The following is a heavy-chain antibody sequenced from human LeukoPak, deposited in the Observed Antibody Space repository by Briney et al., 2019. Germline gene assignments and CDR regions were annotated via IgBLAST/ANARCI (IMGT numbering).Heavy chain of an antibody. D-gene: IGHD3-9*01. V-gene: IGHV3-11*01. CDR3: AREYYNIVTTYIEVFQY. CDR1: GFTFGDYS. J-gene: IGHJ4*02. Sequence: GGSLRLSCVTSGFTFGDYSISWIRQAPGKGLEWLSYISGTGSIIYYADSVKGRITISRDYAKKSVYLQVNNLRPEDTAVYYCAREYYNIVTTYIEVFQYWGQGTLVTVSS. CDR2: ISGTGSII.